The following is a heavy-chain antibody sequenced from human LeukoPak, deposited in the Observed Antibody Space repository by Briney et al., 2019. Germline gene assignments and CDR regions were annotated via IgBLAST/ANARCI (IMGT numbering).Heavy chain of an antibody. CDR3: ARLPSPGVEDPTAVDY. CDR2: NYYSGST. Sequence: SETLSLTCTVSGGSISSYYWSWIRQPPGKGLEWIGYNYYSGSTNYNPSLKSRVTISVDTSKNQFSLKLSSVTAADTAVYYCARLPSPGVEDPTAVDYWGQGTLVTVSS. D-gene: IGHD4-4*01. CDR1: GGSISSYY. V-gene: IGHV4-59*08. J-gene: IGHJ4*02.